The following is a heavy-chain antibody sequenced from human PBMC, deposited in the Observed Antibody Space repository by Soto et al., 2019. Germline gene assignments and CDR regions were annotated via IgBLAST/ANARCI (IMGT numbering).Heavy chain of an antibody. CDR1: GFTFSSYA. Sequence: GGSLRLSCAASGFTFSSYAMNWVRQAPGKGLEWVSSISGNSGRIYYADSVKGRFTISRDNSKNSLYLQMNSLRAEDTAVYYCAREFEYGDLFDYWGQGTLVTVSS. V-gene: IGHV3-23*01. CDR3: AREFEYGDLFDY. CDR2: ISGNSGRI. J-gene: IGHJ4*02. D-gene: IGHD4-17*01.